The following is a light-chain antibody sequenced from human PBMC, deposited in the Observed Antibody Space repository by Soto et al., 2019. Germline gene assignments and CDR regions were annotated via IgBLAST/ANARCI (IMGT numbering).Light chain of an antibody. CDR2: GAS. CDR3: QQYNTSPWT. V-gene: IGKV3-20*01. J-gene: IGKJ1*01. Sequence: EIVLTQSPGTLSLSPGERGTLSCRASQSVSSSYLAWYQQKPGQAPRLLIYGASNRATRIPDRFSGSGSGTDFTLTISRLEPEDLAVYYCQQYNTSPWTFGQGTKVEIK. CDR1: QSVSSSY.